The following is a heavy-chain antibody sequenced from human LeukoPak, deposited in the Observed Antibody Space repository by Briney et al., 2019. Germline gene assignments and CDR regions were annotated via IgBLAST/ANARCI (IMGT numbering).Heavy chain of an antibody. D-gene: IGHD3-10*01. CDR1: GFTFGDYA. J-gene: IGHJ4*02. CDR2: ISWNSGSI. V-gene: IGHV3-9*01. CDR3: AKDPFGALPTPPYYFDY. Sequence: GGSLRLSCAASGFTFGDYAMHWVRQAPGKGLEWVSGISWNSGSIGYADSVKGRFTISRDNAKNSLYLQMNSLRAEDTALYYCAKDPFGALPTPPYYFDYWGQGTLVTVSS.